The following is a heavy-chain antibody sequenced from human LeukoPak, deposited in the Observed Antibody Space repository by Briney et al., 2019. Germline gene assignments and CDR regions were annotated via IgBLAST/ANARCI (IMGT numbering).Heavy chain of an antibody. V-gene: IGHV1-18*01. CDR1: GYTLTSYG. Sequence: AASLKVSCKASGYTLTSYGISWVRQAPGQGLEWMGWISAYNGNTNYAQKLQGRVTMTTDTSTSTAYMELRSLRSDDTAVYYCAREDTIFGVVVRAYHYGMDVWGQGTTVTVSS. D-gene: IGHD3-3*01. CDR3: AREDTIFGVVVRAYHYGMDV. J-gene: IGHJ6*02. CDR2: ISAYNGNT.